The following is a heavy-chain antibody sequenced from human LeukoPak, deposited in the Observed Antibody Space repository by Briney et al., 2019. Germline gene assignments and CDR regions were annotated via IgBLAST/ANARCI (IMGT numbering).Heavy chain of an antibody. Sequence: GGSLRLSCAASGSTFSLYAMHWVRQAPGKGLEWVAVISYDGSNKYYADSVRGRFTISRDNAKKSLYLQMNSLRAEDTAVYYCARERKSSSWYPGTGWGQGTLVTVSS. CDR2: ISYDGSNK. V-gene: IGHV3-30*04. J-gene: IGHJ4*02. D-gene: IGHD6-13*01. CDR1: GSTFSLYA. CDR3: ARERKSSSWYPGTG.